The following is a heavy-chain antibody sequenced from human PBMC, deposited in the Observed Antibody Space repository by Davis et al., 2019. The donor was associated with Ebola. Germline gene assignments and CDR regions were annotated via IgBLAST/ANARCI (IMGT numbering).Heavy chain of an antibody. CDR3: ARSFGSGIKGREINWFDP. D-gene: IGHD3-10*01. Sequence: MPSETLSLTCTVSGGSLNDYCWSWIRQSPGRGLEWFGYICYSGSTNYNPSLKSRVTISVDTSKNQFSLKLSSVTAADTAVYYCARSFGSGIKGREINWFDPWGQGTQVTVSS. CDR1: GGSLNDYC. CDR2: ICYSGST. J-gene: IGHJ5*02. V-gene: IGHV4-59*01.